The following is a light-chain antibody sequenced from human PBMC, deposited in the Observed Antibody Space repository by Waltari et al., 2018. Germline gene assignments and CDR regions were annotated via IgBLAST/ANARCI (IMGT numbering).Light chain of an antibody. CDR3: QHFKAFPWT. V-gene: IGKV1-5*03. CDR2: KAS. CDR1: ESISNW. J-gene: IGKJ1*01. Sequence: DIQMTQSPSTLSASVGARVTITCRASESISNWLAWYQQKPGKAPKLLIYKASSLESGVPSRFSGSGSGTEFTLTITSLQPDDFATYYCQHFKAFPWTFGQGTKVEIK.